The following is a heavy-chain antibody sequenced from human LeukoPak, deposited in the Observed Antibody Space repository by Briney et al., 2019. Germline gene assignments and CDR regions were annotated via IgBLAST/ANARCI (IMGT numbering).Heavy chain of an antibody. V-gene: IGHV3-11*04. D-gene: IGHD2-21*01. J-gene: IGHJ6*03. CDR1: GFTLRDYY. CDR3: ARAPSFVIGSIPYYYMDV. Sequence: PGGSLRLSCAASGFTLRDYYMTWIRQAPGKGLEWVSFISGSGSTIYYADSVKGRFAISRDNAKNSLSLQMNSLRAEDTAVYYCARAPSFVIGSIPYYYMDVWGKGTMVTVSS. CDR2: ISGSGSTI.